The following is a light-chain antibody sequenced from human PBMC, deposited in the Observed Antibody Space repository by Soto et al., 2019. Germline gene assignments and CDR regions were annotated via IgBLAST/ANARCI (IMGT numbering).Light chain of an antibody. CDR3: QQLSTYPLT. J-gene: IGKJ4*01. Sequence: DIQMTQSPSFLSASVGDRVTITCRASQGISSYLVWYQQKPGKAPKLLIYAASTLESGVPSRFSGSESGTDVTLTISSLQPEDAATYYCQQLSTYPLTFGGGTKVDIK. V-gene: IGKV1-9*01. CDR2: AAS. CDR1: QGISSY.